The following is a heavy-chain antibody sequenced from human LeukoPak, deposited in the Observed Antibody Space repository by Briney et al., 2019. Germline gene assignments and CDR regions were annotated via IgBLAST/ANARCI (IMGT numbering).Heavy chain of an antibody. V-gene: IGHV1-8*01. D-gene: IGHD3-3*01. Sequence: ASVKVSCKASGYTFTSYDINWVRQATGQGLEWMGWMNPNRGNTGYAQKFQGRVTMTRNTSISTAYMELSSLRSEDTAVYYCARGPTSTYYDFWSGYYGYYYFDYWGQGTLVTVSS. J-gene: IGHJ4*02. CDR2: MNPNRGNT. CDR3: ARGPTSTYYDFWSGYYGYYYFDY. CDR1: GYTFTSYD.